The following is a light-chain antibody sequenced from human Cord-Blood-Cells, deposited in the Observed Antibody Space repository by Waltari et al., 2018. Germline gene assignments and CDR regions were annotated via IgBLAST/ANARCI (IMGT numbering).Light chain of an antibody. CDR2: AAS. CDR1: QSISSY. CDR3: QQSYSTMLT. J-gene: IGKJ4*01. Sequence: DIQMTQPPSSLSASVVDRVTITCRASQSISSYLNWYQQKPGKAPKLLIYAASSLQSGVPSRFSGSGSGTDFTLTISSLQPEDFATYYCQQSYSTMLTFGGGTRVEIK. V-gene: IGKV1-39*01.